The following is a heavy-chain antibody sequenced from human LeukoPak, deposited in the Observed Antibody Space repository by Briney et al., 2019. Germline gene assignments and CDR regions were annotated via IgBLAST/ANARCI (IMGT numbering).Heavy chain of an antibody. Sequence: PGGSLRLSCAASGFTFSSYAMSWVRQAPGKGLEWVSGSGSGGNTYYADSVKGRFTISRDNSKNTLYLQMNSLRAEDTAVYYCAKDFWSGYYPNYWGQGTLVTVSS. CDR2: SGSGGNT. CDR3: AKDFWSGYYPNY. CDR1: GFTFSSYA. D-gene: IGHD3-3*01. J-gene: IGHJ4*02. V-gene: IGHV3-23*01.